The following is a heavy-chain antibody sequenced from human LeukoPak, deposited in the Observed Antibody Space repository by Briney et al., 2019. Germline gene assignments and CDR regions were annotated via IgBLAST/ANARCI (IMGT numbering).Heavy chain of an antibody. D-gene: IGHD6-13*01. CDR3: ANSRTAAGSIDESHDY. CDR2: ISGSGGST. Sequence: GGSLRLSCAASGFTFSSYAMSWVRQAPGKGLEWVSAISGSGGSTYYADSVKGRFTISRDNSKNTLYLQMNSLRAEDTAVYYCANSRTAAGSIDESHDYWGQGTLVTVSS. J-gene: IGHJ4*02. V-gene: IGHV3-23*01. CDR1: GFTFSSYA.